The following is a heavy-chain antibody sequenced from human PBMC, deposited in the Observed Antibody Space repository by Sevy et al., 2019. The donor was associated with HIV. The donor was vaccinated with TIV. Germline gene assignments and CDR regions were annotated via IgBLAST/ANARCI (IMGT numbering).Heavy chain of an antibody. D-gene: IGHD2-15*01. V-gene: IGHV3-72*01. CDR1: GFTFSDHY. J-gene: IGHJ6*03. CDR3: VRGPNCGVGGCQQISPYCLDV. CDR2: IRNRPNSYTT. Sequence: GGSLRLSCAASGFTFSDHYVDWVRQAPGKGLEWVGRIRNRPNSYTTEYAASVKGGFTISRDDSRNSVYLQMNSLKTQDSAGYYCVRGPNCGVGGCQQISPYCLDVWGKGATVTVS.